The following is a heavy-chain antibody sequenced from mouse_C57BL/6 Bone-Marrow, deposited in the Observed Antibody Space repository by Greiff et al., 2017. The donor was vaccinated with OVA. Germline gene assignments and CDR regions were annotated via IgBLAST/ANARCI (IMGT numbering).Heavy chain of an antibody. V-gene: IGHV5-4*03. Sequence: EVMLVESGGGLVKPGGSLKLSCAASGFTFSSYAMSWVRQTPEKRLEWVATISDGGSYTYYPDNVKGRFTISRDNAKNNLYLQMSHLKSEDTAMYYCARHGSSSWYFDVWGTGTTVTVSS. D-gene: IGHD1-1*01. CDR1: GFTFSSYA. J-gene: IGHJ1*03. CDR3: ARHGSSSWYFDV. CDR2: ISDGGSYT.